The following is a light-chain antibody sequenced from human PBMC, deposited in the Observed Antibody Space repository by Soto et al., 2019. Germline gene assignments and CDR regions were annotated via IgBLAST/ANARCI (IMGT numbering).Light chain of an antibody. Sequence: EIVMTQSPATLSVSPGERVTLSCRASQSVSSNLAWYQQKPGQAPRLLIYDASTRATGIPARISGSGSGTEFTLTINSLQSEDFAVYYCQQYNNWRTFGQGTKVAIK. V-gene: IGKV3-15*01. CDR1: QSVSSN. J-gene: IGKJ1*01. CDR3: QQYNNWRT. CDR2: DAS.